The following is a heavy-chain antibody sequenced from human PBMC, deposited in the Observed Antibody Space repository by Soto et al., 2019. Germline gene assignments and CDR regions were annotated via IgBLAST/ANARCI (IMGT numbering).Heavy chain of an antibody. Sequence: QLQLQESGSGLVKPSQTLSLTCAVSGGSISSGGYSWSWIRQPPGKGLEWIGYIYHSGSTYYNPSLESRVTISVDRSKTQFALKLSSVTAADTAVYYCAAGGGLPRYYWGQGTLVTVSS. D-gene: IGHD5-12*01. V-gene: IGHV4-30-2*01. CDR2: IYHSGST. CDR1: GGSISSGGYS. CDR3: AAGGGLPRYY. J-gene: IGHJ4*02.